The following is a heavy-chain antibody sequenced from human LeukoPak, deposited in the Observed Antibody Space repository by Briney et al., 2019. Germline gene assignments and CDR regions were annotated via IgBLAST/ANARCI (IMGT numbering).Heavy chain of an antibody. Sequence: SETLSLTCAAYGGSFSGYYWSWIRQPPGKGLEWIGEINHSGSTNYNPSLKSRVTISVDTSKNQFSLKLSSVTAADTAVYYCARRRGATYYYDSSGYGRRPGGFRVYDYWGQGTLVTVSS. CDR1: GGSFSGYY. J-gene: IGHJ4*02. D-gene: IGHD3-22*01. CDR2: INHSGST. V-gene: IGHV4-34*01. CDR3: ARRRGATYYYDSSGYGRRPGGFRVYDY.